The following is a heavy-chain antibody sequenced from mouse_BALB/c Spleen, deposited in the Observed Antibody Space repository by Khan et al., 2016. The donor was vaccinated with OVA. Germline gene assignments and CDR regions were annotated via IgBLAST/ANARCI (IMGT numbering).Heavy chain of an antibody. CDR1: GFTFSSVG. CDR3: ARGNYRFEKVDD. CDR2: ISSGSSTI. Sequence: EVQLVESGGGLVQPGGSRKLSCAASGFTFSSVGMHWVRQAPEKGLEWVAYISSGSSTIYYADTVKGRFTISRDNPKHTLFLQTTSLRSEDTAMYDCARGNYRFEKVDDWGQGTTLTVSS. J-gene: IGHJ2*01. D-gene: IGHD2-14*01. V-gene: IGHV5-17*02.